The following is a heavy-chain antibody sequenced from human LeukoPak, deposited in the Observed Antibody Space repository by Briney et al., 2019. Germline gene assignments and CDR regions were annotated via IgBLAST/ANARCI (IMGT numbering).Heavy chain of an antibody. CDR3: ARTTAGY. V-gene: IGHV3-7*01. CDR1: GITFSFYG. D-gene: IGHD1-1*01. J-gene: IGHJ4*02. CDR2: IKPDGNDK. Sequence: GGSLRLSCAASGITFSFYGMSWVRQAPGKGLEWVATIKPDGNDKYYVDSVKGRFTISRDNAKNPLYLQMDSLRVEDTAVYYCARTTAGYWGQGTLVTVSS.